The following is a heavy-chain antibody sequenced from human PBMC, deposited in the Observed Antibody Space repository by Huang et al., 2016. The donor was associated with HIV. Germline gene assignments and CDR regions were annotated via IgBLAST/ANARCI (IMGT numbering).Heavy chain of an antibody. D-gene: IGHD5-18*01. CDR2: ISPTFGTA. J-gene: IGHJ5*02. CDR3: ARTAYSYGFRQGYNWFDP. V-gene: IGHV1-69*13. CDR1: GGTFSSYA. Sequence: QVLLVQSGAEVRKPGSSVKVSCTAFGGTFSSYAISWVRQAPGQGLGWMGGISPTFGTANYTQKFQGRVTITVDESTNTGYMELTRLTSEDTAVYYCARTAYSYGFRQGYNWFDPWGQGTPVTVSS.